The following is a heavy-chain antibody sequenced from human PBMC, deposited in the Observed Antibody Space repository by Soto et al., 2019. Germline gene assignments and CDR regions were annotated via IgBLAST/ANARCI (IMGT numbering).Heavy chain of an antibody. V-gene: IGHV6-1*01. D-gene: IGHD5-12*01. CDR3: AKGDNLGPKAGYAFDP. J-gene: IGHJ5*02. CDR2: TYYRSKWYN. CDR1: GDSVSSNSAA. Sequence: PSQTLSLTCAISGDSVSSNSAAWNWIRLSPSRGLEWLGRTYYRSKWYNVYAVSVKSRIIINPDTSNNQFSLQLNSVTPEDTAVYFCAKGDNLGPKAGYAFDPWGQGIMVTVSS.